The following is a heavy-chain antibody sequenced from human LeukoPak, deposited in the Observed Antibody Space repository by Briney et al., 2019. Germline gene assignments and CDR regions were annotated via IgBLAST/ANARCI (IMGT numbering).Heavy chain of an antibody. CDR1: GFTFSSYA. Sequence: GGSLRLSCAASGFTFSSYAMSWVRQALGKGLEWVSAISGSGGSTYYADSVKGRFTISRDNSKNTLYLQMNSLRAEDTAVYYCAKELVYYDSSGYSGYYFDYWGQGTLVTVSS. CDR2: ISGSGGST. J-gene: IGHJ4*02. CDR3: AKELVYYDSSGYSGYYFDY. V-gene: IGHV3-23*01. D-gene: IGHD3-22*01.